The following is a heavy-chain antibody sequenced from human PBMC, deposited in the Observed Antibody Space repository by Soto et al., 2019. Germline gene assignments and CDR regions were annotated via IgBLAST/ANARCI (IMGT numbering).Heavy chain of an antibody. Sequence: PSETLSLTCSVSGGSVSSDYWSWIRQPAGKGLEWIGRIYTSGSTNHNPSLESRVTMSVDRSRNQFSLTVTSVTAADTAVYYCARSFYHDTRGSNLYAFDIWGQGTMVTVS. D-gene: IGHD3-22*01. CDR3: ARSFYHDTRGSNLYAFDI. V-gene: IGHV4-4*07. CDR1: GGSVSSDY. J-gene: IGHJ3*02. CDR2: IYTSGST.